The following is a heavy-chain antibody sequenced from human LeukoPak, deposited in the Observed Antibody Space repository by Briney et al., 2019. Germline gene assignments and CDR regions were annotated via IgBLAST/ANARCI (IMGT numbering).Heavy chain of an antibody. CDR3: ARDPYGSVQFDY. V-gene: IGHV4-30-4*08. Sequence: SQTLSLTCTVSGGSISSGDYYWSWIRQPPGKGLEWIGYIYYSGSTYYNPSLKSRVTISVDTSKNQFSLKLSSVTAADTAVYYCARDPYGSVQFDYWGQGTLVTVSS. CDR2: IYYSGST. D-gene: IGHD3-10*01. CDR1: GGSISSGDYY. J-gene: IGHJ4*02.